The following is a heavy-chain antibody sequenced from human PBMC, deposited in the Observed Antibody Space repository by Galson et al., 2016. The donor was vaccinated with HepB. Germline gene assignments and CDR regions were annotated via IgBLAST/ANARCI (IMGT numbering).Heavy chain of an antibody. Sequence: SLRLSCAASGFTFSDSFNDAYMSWIRQAPGKGLEWVSGISASGDSTHYADSVKGRFTISRDNSKNTLFLQMNSLRAEDTAKYSCARRMQMDYGYYFDYWGQGTLVTASS. CDR1: GFTFSDSFNDA. V-gene: IGHV3-23*01. D-gene: IGHD4-17*01. J-gene: IGHJ4*02. CDR2: ISASGDST. CDR3: ARRMQMDYGYYFDY.